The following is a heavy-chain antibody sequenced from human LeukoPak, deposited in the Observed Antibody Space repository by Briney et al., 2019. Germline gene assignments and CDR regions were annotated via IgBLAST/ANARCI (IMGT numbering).Heavy chain of an antibody. V-gene: IGHV4-59*08. J-gene: IGHJ6*02. CDR1: GGSISSYY. CDR2: IYYSGST. CDR3: ARRSMVRTVGYYYGMDV. D-gene: IGHD4/OR15-4a*01. Sequence: SETLSLTCTVSGGSISSYYWSWIRQPPGKGLEWIGYIYYSGSTSYNPSLKSRATISVDTSKKQFSLKLSSVTAAGTAVYYCARRSMVRTVGYYYGMDVWGQGTTVTVSS.